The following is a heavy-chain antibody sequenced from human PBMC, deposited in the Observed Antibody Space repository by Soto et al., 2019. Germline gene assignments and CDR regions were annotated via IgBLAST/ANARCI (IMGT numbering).Heavy chain of an antibody. D-gene: IGHD6-13*01. J-gene: IGHJ4*02. CDR1: GFTFSSYW. CDR3: ARDTYSSSWNSDY. V-gene: IGHV3-74*01. CDR2: INGDGSSS. Sequence: EVQLVESGGGLIQPGGSLRLSCAASGFTFSSYWMHCVRQAPGKGLVWVSRINGDGSSSSYADSVKGRFTISRDNAKKTLYLEMNSLRADDTAVYYCARDTYSSSWNSDYWGQGTLVTVSS.